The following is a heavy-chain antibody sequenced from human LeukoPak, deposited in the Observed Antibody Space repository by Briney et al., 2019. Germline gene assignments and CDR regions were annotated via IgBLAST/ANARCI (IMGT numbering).Heavy chain of an antibody. CDR1: GDSLNTYY. CDR2: IYYSGHT. D-gene: IGHD2-15*01. Sequence: SETLSLTCAVSGDSLNTYYWNWIRQTPEKGLEWIGYIYYSGHTDYNPSLKSRVTISVDTSKNQFSLSLRSVTAADTAVYFCATYKENKVATPGFDYWGQGTLVTVSS. V-gene: IGHV4-59*08. J-gene: IGHJ4*02. CDR3: ATYKENKVATPGFDY.